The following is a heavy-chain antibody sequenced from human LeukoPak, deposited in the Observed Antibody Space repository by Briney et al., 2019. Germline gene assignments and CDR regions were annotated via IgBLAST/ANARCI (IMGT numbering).Heavy chain of an antibody. V-gene: IGHV1-24*01. D-gene: IGHD2-15*01. J-gene: IGHJ3*02. CDR3: ATGDCSGGSCYSGVSAFDI. CDR1: GHTLTELS. Sequence: ASVKVSCRVSGHTLTELSMHWVRQAPGKGLEWMGGFDPEDGETIYAQKFQGRVTMTEDTSTDTAYMELSSLRSEDTAVYYCATGDCSGGSCYSGVSAFDIWGQGTMVTVS. CDR2: FDPEDGET.